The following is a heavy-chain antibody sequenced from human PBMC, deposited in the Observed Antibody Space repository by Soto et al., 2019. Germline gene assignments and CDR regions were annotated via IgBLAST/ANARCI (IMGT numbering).Heavy chain of an antibody. D-gene: IGHD1-7*01. CDR3: WRGRSGELGVFY. Sequence: QVQQVQSGAEVKKPGASVKVSCKASGYTFTGHYIHWVRQAPGQGPEWMGEISPVTGGAKYAQKFQGRVNMTRDTSITHFYMELTNLVPDDTALYYCWRGRSGELGVFYWGQGTLVSGSS. J-gene: IGHJ4*02. V-gene: IGHV1-2*02. CDR1: GYTFTGHY. CDR2: ISPVTGGA.